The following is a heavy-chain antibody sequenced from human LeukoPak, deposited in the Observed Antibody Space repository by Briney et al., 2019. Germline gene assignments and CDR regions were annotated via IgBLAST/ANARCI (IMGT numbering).Heavy chain of an antibody. V-gene: IGHV4-59*12. J-gene: IGHJ3*02. CDR2: IYYSGST. Sequence: SETLSLTCTVSGGSISSYYWSWTRQPPGKGLEWIGYIYYSGSTNFNPSLKSRVTISVDTSKNQFSLKLSSVTAADTAVYYCARDGEAAGNFDIWGQGTMVTVSS. D-gene: IGHD3-10*01. CDR1: GGSISSYY. CDR3: ARDGEAAGNFDI.